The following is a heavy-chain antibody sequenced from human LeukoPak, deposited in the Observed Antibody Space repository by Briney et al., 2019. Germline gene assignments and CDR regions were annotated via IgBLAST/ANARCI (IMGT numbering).Heavy chain of an antibody. D-gene: IGHD3-10*01. CDR3: ARTNYYGSGTYIDY. CDR1: GGSISNYY. Sequence: SETLSLTFTVSGGSISNYYWSWVRQPPGKGLEWIGHIYYTGSANYNPSLETQVTISVDTSKNQFSLKLSSVTAADTAVYYCARTNYYGSGTYIDYWGQGILVTVSS. CDR2: IYYTGSA. V-gene: IGHV4-59*01. J-gene: IGHJ4*02.